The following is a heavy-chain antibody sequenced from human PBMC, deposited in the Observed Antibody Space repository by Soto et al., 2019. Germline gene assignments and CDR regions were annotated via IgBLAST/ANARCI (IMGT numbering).Heavy chain of an antibody. CDR3: ASLYCSGGSCYKGANNWFDP. J-gene: IGHJ5*02. D-gene: IGHD2-15*01. Sequence: SETLSLTCTVSGGSISRGDYYWSWIRQPPGKSLEWIGYIYYSGSTYYNPSLKSRVTISVDTSKNQFSLRLSSVTAADTAVYYCASLYCSGGSCYKGANNWFDPWGQGTLVTVSS. CDR1: GGSISRGDYY. V-gene: IGHV4-30-4*02. CDR2: IYYSGST.